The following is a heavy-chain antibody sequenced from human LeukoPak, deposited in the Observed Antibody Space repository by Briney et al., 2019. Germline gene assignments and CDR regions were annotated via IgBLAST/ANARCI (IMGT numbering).Heavy chain of an antibody. CDR3: ARDSRRAAAGLWPAYFDY. Sequence: GGSLRLSCAASGFTVSSNYMSWVRQAPGKGLEWVSVIYSGGSTYYADSVKGRFTISRDNSKNTLYLQMNSLRAEDTAVYYCARDSRRAAAGLWPAYFDYWGQGTLVTVSS. CDR2: IYSGGST. CDR1: GFTVSSNY. D-gene: IGHD6-13*01. J-gene: IGHJ4*02. V-gene: IGHV3-53*01.